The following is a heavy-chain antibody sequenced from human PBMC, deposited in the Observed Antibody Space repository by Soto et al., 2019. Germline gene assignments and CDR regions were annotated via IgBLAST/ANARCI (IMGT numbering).Heavy chain of an antibody. D-gene: IGHD3-3*01. CDR3: ARDIGSFWSGYYGFYYYYGMDV. J-gene: IGHJ6*02. CDR2: ISSSSSYI. Sequence: PWGSLRLSCAASGFTFSSYSMNWVRQAPGRGLEWVSSISSSSSYIYYADSVKGRFTISRDNAKNSLYLQMNSLRAEDTAVYYCARDIGSFWSGYYGFYYYYGMDVWGQGTTVTVSS. V-gene: IGHV3-21*01. CDR1: GFTFSSYS.